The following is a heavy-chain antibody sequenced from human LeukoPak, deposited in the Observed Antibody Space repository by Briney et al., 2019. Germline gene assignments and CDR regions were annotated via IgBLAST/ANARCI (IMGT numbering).Heavy chain of an antibody. CDR2: IIPIFGTA. CDR3: AKVGPRWFLV. D-gene: IGHD3-9*01. CDR1: GGTFSSYA. J-gene: IGHJ4*02. Sequence: SVKVSCKAFGGTFSSYAISWVRQAPGQGLEWMGGIIPIFGTANYAQKFQGRVTITTDESTSTAYMELSSLRSEDTAVYYCAKVGPRWFLVWGQGTLVTVSS. V-gene: IGHV1-69*05.